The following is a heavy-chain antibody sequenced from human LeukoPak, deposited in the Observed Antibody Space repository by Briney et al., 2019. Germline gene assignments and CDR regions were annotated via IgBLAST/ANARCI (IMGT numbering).Heavy chain of an antibody. Sequence: PSETLSLTCAVYSGSFSGYYWSWIRQPPGKGLEWIGEINDRGSTRSSYNPPLKSRVTISVDTSKNQFSLKLSSVTAADTAVYYCARGRDVLRFLEWYRVYFDYWGQGTQVTVSS. J-gene: IGHJ4*02. CDR3: ARGRDVLRFLEWYRVYFDY. V-gene: IGHV4-34*01. D-gene: IGHD3-3*01. CDR1: SGSFSGYY. CDR2: INDRGSTRS.